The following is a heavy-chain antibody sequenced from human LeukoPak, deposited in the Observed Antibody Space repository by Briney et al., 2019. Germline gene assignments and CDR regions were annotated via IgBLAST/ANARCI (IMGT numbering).Heavy chain of an antibody. D-gene: IGHD5-18*01. V-gene: IGHV3-30*18. J-gene: IGHJ4*02. CDR3: AKGTALHDY. Sequence: PGGSLRLSCAASGFTFSSYGMHWVRQAPGKGLEWVAVISYDGSNKYYADSVKGRFTISRDNSKNTLYLQMNSLRAEDTAVYYCAKGTALHDYWGQGTLVTVSS. CDR2: ISYDGSNK. CDR1: GFTFSSYG.